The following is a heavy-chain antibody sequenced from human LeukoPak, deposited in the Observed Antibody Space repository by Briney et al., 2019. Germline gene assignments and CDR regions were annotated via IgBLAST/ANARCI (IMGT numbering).Heavy chain of an antibody. CDR1: GGSISSSSYY. V-gene: IGHV4-39*01. D-gene: IGHD6-13*01. Sequence: SETLSLTCTVSGGSISSSSYYWGWIRQPPGKGLEWIGSIYYSGGTYYNPSLKSRVTISVDTSKNQFSLKLSSVTAADTAVYYCARFIAAATYYFDYWGQGTLVTVSS. J-gene: IGHJ4*02. CDR3: ARFIAAATYYFDY. CDR2: IYYSGGT.